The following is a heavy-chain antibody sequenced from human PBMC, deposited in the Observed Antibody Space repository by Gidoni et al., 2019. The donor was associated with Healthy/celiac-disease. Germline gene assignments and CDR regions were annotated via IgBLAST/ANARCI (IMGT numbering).Heavy chain of an antibody. Sequence: EVQLVESGGGVVRPGGSLRLSCAASGFTFDDVGMSWVCQATGKGLEWVSGIKWNGGSTGYADSVKGRFTISRDNAKNSLYLQMNSLRAEDTALYHCARERGEGSSGYYYIDYWGQGTLVTVSS. J-gene: IGHJ4*02. CDR2: IKWNGGST. CDR3: ARERGEGSSGYYYIDY. V-gene: IGHV3-20*01. CDR1: GFTFDDVG. D-gene: IGHD3-22*01.